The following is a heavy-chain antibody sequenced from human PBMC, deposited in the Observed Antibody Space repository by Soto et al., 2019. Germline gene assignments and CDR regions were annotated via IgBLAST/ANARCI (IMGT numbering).Heavy chain of an antibody. V-gene: IGHV4-59*08. Sequence: QVQLQESGPGLVKPSETLSLTCTVSGGSISSYYWSWIRQPPGKGLEWIGYIYYSGSTNYNPSLKSRVPISIATSKNQSSLKLTSVTRAATAVYYCARHYCSGGSCYSAGLDYLGQGTLVTVSS. J-gene: IGHJ4*02. CDR3: ARHYCSGGSCYSAGLDY. CDR1: GGSISSYY. D-gene: IGHD2-15*01. CDR2: IYYSGST.